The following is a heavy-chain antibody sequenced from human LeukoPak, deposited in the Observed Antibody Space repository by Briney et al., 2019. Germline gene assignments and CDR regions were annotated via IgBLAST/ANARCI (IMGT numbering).Heavy chain of an antibody. CDR2: ISAYNGYT. J-gene: IGHJ5*02. D-gene: IGHD6-13*01. CDR1: GYTFTSYG. Sequence: ASVKVSCKASGYTFTSYGISWVRQAPGQGLEWMGWISAYNGYTNYAQKLQSRVTMTTDTSTSTAYMELRSLRSDDTAVYYCARDHPVILAAAGTNWFDPWGQGTLVTVSS. CDR3: ARDHPVILAAAGTNWFDP. V-gene: IGHV1-18*01.